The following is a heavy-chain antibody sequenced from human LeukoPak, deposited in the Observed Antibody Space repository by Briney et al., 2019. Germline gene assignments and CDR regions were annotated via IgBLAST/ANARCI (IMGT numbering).Heavy chain of an antibody. CDR1: GFTFSTYS. J-gene: IGHJ4*02. D-gene: IGHD1-26*01. V-gene: IGHV3-48*04. CDR3: ARGATYFDY. Sequence: GGSLRLSYAASGFTFSTYSMNWVRQAPGKGLEWISYISTGGSTIYYADSVKGRFTISRDNAKNSLYLQMNSLRAEDTAVYYCARGATYFDYWGQGTLVTVSS. CDR2: ISTGGSTI.